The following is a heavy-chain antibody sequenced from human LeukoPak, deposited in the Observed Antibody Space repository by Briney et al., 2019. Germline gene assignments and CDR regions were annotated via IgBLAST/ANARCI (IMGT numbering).Heavy chain of an antibody. CDR3: ARRPHYGDYGTDV. CDR1: GFTVSSNY. J-gene: IGHJ6*02. V-gene: IGHV3-66*01. Sequence: GGSLRLSCAASGFTVSSNYMSWVRQAPGKGLEWVSVIYSGGSTYYADSVKGRFTISRDNSKNTLYLQMNSLRAEDTAVYYFARRPHYGDYGTDVWGQGTTVTVSS. D-gene: IGHD4-17*01. CDR2: IYSGGST.